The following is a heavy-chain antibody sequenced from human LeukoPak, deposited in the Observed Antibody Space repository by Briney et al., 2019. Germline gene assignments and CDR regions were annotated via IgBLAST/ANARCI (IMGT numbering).Heavy chain of an antibody. V-gene: IGHV1-18*01. CDR3: ARDYYDSSGYYDFDY. CDR2: ISAYNGNT. D-gene: IGHD3-22*01. J-gene: IGHJ4*02. Sequence: ASVKVSCKASGYTFTSYGISWVRQAPGQGLEWMGWISAYNGNTNYAQKLQGRVTMTTDTSTSTVYMELSSLRSEDTAVYYCARDYYDSSGYYDFDYWGQGTLVTVSS. CDR1: GYTFTSYG.